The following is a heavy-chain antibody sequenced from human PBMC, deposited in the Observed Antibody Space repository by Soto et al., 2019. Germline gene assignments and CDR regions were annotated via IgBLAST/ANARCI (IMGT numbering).Heavy chain of an antibody. J-gene: IGHJ4*02. CDR2: ISGSGGST. V-gene: IGHV3-23*01. CDR3: AKEFLPYCGDYAALDY. D-gene: IGHD4-17*01. CDR1: GFTFSSYA. Sequence: EVQLLESGGGLVQPGGSLRLSCAASGFTFSSYAMSWVRQAPGKGLEWVSAISGSGGSTYYADSVKGRFTISRDNSKNTLYLQMNSLRAEDTAVYYCAKEFLPYCGDYAALDYWGQGTLVTVSS.